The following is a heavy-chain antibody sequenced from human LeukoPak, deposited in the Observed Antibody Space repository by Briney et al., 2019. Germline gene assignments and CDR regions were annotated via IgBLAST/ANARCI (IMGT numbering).Heavy chain of an antibody. D-gene: IGHD3-9*01. CDR1: GFTFSISS. V-gene: IGHV3-48*04. CDR3: AGSILTGYPNFDY. J-gene: IGHJ4*02. CDR2: ISSSSSSI. Sequence: PGGSLRLSCVASGFTFSISSMSWVRQAPGKGLEWVSYISSSSSSIYDADSVRGRFTISRDNAKNSLYLQMNSPRAEDTAVYYCAGSILTGYPNFDYWGQGTLVTVSS.